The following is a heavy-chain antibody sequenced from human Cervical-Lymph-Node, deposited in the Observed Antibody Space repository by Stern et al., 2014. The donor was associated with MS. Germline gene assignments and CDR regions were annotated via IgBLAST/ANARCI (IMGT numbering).Heavy chain of an antibody. D-gene: IGHD2-15*01. CDR1: RVTFSDYY. J-gene: IGHJ3*02. CDR2: ISSSGSSI. Sequence: QVQLVQSGGGLVKPGGSLRLSCAASRVTFSDYYMSWVRQAPVKGLECVSFISSSGSSIYYADSVKGRFTISRDNAKDSLYLQMNSLRAEDTAAYFCARRGCLQIGYAFDIWGQGTTVTVSS. V-gene: IGHV3-11*01. CDR3: ARRGCLQIGYAFDI.